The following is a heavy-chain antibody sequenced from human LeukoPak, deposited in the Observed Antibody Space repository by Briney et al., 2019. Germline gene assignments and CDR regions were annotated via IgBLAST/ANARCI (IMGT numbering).Heavy chain of an antibody. CDR2: ISGDGVST. CDR3: ARESGKFDY. J-gene: IGHJ4*02. CDR1: GLPIGDFA. Sequence: GGSLRLSCIASGLPIGDFAMHWVRQAPGQGLEWVSLISGDGVSTFFADSVKGRFSISRDNSKNSLFLEMSSLRTEDTAMYYCARESGKFDYWGQGTLVAVSS. V-gene: IGHV3-43*02.